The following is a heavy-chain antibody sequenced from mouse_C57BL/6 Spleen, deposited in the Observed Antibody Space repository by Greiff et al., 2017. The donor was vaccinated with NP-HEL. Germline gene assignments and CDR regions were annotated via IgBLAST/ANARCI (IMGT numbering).Heavy chain of an antibody. J-gene: IGHJ2*01. CDR3: ARSRNYYGSSYCFDY. Sequence: LVESGAELVRPGASVKLSCKASGYTFTDYYINWVKQRPGQGLEWIARIYPGSGNTYYNEKFKGKATLTAEQSSSTAYMQLSSLTSEDSAVYFCARSRNYYGSSYCFDYWGQGTTLTVSS. D-gene: IGHD1-1*01. V-gene: IGHV1-76*01. CDR2: IYPGSGNT. CDR1: GYTFTDYY.